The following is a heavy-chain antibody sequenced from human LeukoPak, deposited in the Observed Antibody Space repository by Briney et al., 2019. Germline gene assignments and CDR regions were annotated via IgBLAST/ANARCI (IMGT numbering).Heavy chain of an antibody. CDR2: ISNSDGKT. D-gene: IGHD1-1*01. J-gene: IGHJ4*02. CDR1: GFTFSSYA. Sequence: GGSLRLSCAGSGFTFSSYAISWVRQAPGKGLEWVSTISNSDGKTYYADSVKGRFTISRDNSKNTLYVQMNSLTAEDTAIYYCAKATGNLGNWGQGTLVTVSS. CDR3: AKATGNLGN. V-gene: IGHV3-23*01.